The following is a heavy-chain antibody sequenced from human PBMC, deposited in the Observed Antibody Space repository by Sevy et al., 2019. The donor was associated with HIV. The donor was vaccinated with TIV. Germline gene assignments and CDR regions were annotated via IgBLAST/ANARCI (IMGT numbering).Heavy chain of an antibody. CDR1: GFTFSSYA. J-gene: IGHJ4*02. V-gene: IGHV3-30-3*01. Sequence: GGSLRLSCAASGFTFSSYAMHWVRQTPGKGLEWVAVISYDGSNKYYADSVKGRFTISRDNSKNTLYLQMNSLRAEDTAVYYGARAKNEEGYCGGDCYTRPFDYWGQGTLVTVSS. CDR2: ISYDGSNK. D-gene: IGHD2-21*02. CDR3: ARAKNEEGYCGGDCYTRPFDY.